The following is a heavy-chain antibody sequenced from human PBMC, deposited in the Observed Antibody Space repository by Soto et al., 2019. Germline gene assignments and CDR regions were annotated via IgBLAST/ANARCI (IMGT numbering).Heavy chain of an antibody. D-gene: IGHD3-22*01. CDR1: GGTFSSYA. CDR3: AKGRSYDSSGYLGAPFDS. CDR2: IIPIFGTA. J-gene: IGHJ4*02. V-gene: IGHV1-69*06. Sequence: SVKVSCKASGGTFSSYAISWVRQAPGQGLEWMGGIIPIFGTANYAQKFQGRVTITADKSTSTAYMELSSLRAEDTAVYYCAKGRSYDSSGYLGAPFDSWGQGMLVTVSS.